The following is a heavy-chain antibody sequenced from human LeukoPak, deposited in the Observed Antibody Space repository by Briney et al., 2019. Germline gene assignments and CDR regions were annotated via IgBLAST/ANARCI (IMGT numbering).Heavy chain of an antibody. V-gene: IGHV3-7*01. CDR1: GFTFSSYW. CDR2: IKQDGSEK. CDR3: ARAGYYSLPYYYYYMDV. J-gene: IGHJ6*03. Sequence: PGGSLRLSCAASGFTFSSYWMSWVREAPGKGLEWGAHIKQDGSEKYYVDSVKGRVTISRDNAKNSLYLQMNSLRAEDTAVYYCARAGYYSLPYYYYYMDVWGKGTTVTVSS. D-gene: IGHD3-22*01.